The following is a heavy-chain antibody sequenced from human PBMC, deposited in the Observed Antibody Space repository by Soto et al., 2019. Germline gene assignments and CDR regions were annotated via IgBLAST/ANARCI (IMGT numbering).Heavy chain of an antibody. J-gene: IGHJ4*02. Sequence: EVQVLDSGGDLVQSGGSLRLSCAASGFTFSNYAMSWVRQAPGMGLEWVSSISGGGGSTYYADSVKGRFTISRDNSKNTLSLQMTSLRAEDTAVYYCAKGRSRYSDYDLDYWGQGTLVTVSS. CDR1: GFTFSNYA. CDR2: ISGGGGST. D-gene: IGHD5-12*01. CDR3: AKGRSRYSDYDLDY. V-gene: IGHV3-23*01.